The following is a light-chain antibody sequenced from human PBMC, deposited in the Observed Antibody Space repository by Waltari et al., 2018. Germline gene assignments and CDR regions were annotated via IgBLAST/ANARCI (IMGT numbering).Light chain of an antibody. CDR1: RSDVGSYNF. CDR3: SSYTSSSTLWV. V-gene: IGLV2-14*01. CDR2: DVS. Sequence: QSALTQPASVSGSPGQSITISCTGTRSDVGSYNFVSWYQQHPGKAPKLMIYDVSNRPSGVSNRFSGSKSGNTASLTISGLQAEDEADYYCSSYTSSSTLWVFGGGTKLTIL. J-gene: IGLJ3*02.